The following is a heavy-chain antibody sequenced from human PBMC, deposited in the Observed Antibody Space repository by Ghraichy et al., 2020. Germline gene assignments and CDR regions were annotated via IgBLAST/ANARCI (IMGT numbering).Heavy chain of an antibody. CDR2: INHSGST. V-gene: IGHV4-34*01. D-gene: IGHD2-2*01. CDR3: ARGDIVVVPAAKYFQH. J-gene: IGHJ1*01. CDR1: GGSFSGYY. Sequence: SETLSLTCAVYGGSFSGYYWSWIRQPPGKGLEWIGEINHSGSTNYNPSLKSRVTISVDTSKNQFSLKLSSVTAADTAVYYCARGDIVVVPAAKYFQHWGQGTLVTVSS.